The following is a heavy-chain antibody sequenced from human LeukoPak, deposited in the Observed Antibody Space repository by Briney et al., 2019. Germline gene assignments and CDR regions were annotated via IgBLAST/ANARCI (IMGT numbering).Heavy chain of an antibody. CDR1: EFSVGSNY. CDR3: ASHFTIFGMVIGNDH. V-gene: IGHV3-21*01. J-gene: IGHJ4*02. Sequence: SGGSLRLSCAASEFSVGSNYMTWVRQAPGKGLEWVSSISSSSSYIYYADSVKGRFTISRDNAKNSLYLQMNSLRAEDTAVYYCASHFTIFGMVIGNDHWGQGTLVTVSS. CDR2: ISSSSSYI. D-gene: IGHD3-3*01.